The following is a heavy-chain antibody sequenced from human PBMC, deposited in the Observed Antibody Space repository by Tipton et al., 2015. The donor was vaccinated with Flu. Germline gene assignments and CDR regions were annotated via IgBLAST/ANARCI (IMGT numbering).Heavy chain of an antibody. J-gene: IGHJ4*02. V-gene: IGHV3-21*01. Sequence: GSLRLSCAASGFTFSSYSMNWVRQAPGKGLEWVSSISSSSSYIYYADSVKGRFTISRDNAKNSLYLQMNSLRAEDTAVYYCARDIDFWSGYPSYFDYWGQGTLVTVSS. CDR1: GFTFSSYS. CDR3: ARDIDFWSGYPSYFDY. CDR2: ISSSSSYI. D-gene: IGHD3-3*01.